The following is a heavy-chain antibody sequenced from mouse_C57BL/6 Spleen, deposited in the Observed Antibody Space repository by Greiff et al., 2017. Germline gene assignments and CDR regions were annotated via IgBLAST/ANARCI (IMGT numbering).Heavy chain of an antibody. CDR3: ARVDGFPYAMGY. CDR2: ISYDGSN. D-gene: IGHD2-3*01. Sequence: VQLKESGPGLVKPSQSLSLTCSVTGYSITSGYYWNWIRRFPGKKLEWMGYISYDGSNNYNPSLKNRISITRDTSQNQFFLKLNSVTTEDTAPYYCARVDGFPYAMGYWGQRTSVTVSS. J-gene: IGHJ4*01. V-gene: IGHV3-6*01. CDR1: GYSITSGYY.